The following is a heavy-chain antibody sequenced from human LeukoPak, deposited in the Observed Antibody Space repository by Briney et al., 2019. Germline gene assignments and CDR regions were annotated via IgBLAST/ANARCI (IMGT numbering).Heavy chain of an antibody. J-gene: IGHJ3*02. CDR3: ARETTPDAFAI. D-gene: IGHD1/OR15-1a*01. V-gene: IGHV3-48*03. CDR2: ISSSGSTI. Sequence: GGSLRLSCAASIFTFSSYEMNWVRQAPGKGLEWVSYISSSGSTIYYADSVKGRFTISRDNAKNSLYLQMNSLRAEDTAVYYCARETTPDAFAIWGQGTMVIVSS. CDR1: IFTFSSYE.